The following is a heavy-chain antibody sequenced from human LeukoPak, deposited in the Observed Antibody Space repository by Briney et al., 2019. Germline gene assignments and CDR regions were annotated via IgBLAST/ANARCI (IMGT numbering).Heavy chain of an antibody. CDR1: GGTFSSYA. J-gene: IGHJ5*02. V-gene: IGHV1-69*06. Sequence: VASVKVSCKASGGTFSSYAISWVRQAPGQGLEWMGGIIPIFGTANYAQKFQGRVTITADKSTSTAYMELSSLRSEDTAVYYCATAVPYYYDSSGYYHTGFDPWGQGTLVTVSS. D-gene: IGHD3-22*01. CDR2: IIPIFGTA. CDR3: ATAVPYYYDSSGYYHTGFDP.